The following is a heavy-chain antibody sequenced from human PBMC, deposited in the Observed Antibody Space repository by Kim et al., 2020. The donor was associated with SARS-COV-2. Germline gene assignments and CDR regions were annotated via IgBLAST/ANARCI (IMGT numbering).Heavy chain of an antibody. D-gene: IGHD6-19*01. CDR2: ISYDGSNK. J-gene: IGHJ4*01. CDR1: GFTFSGYA. CDR3: ATHLGWGGSGWYNPIDY. V-gene: IGHV3-30*03. Sequence: GGSLRLSCAASGFTFSGYAMHWVRQAPGKGLEWVAVISYDGSNKDYTDSVRGRFTISRDNYKNTLYLQMNSLRAEDTALYSCATHLGWGGSGWYNPIDY.